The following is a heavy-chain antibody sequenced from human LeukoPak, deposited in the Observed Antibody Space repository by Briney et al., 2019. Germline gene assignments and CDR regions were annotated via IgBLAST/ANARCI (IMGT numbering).Heavy chain of an antibody. D-gene: IGHD3-16*02. CDR3: ARGLYDYVWGSYQRYYYYMAV. V-gene: IGHV4-59*01. CDR1: GGSISSYY. CDR2: IYYSGST. Sequence: TSETLSLTCTVSGGSISSYYWSWIRKPPGKGLEWVGYIYYSGSTNYTPPLTSRITISVDTSKNQFSLTLSSVTAADTAVDYCARGLYDYVWGSYQRYYYYMAVWGKGTTVTVSS. J-gene: IGHJ6*03.